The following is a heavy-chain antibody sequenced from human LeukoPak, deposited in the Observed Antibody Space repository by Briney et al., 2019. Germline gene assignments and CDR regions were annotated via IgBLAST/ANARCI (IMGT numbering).Heavy chain of an antibody. Sequence: ASVKVSCKASGGTFSSYAISWVRQAPGQGLEWMGGIIPIFGTANYAQKFQGRVTITADESTSTAYMELSSLRSEDTAVYYCARDYFGAAAVQTLDAFDIWGQGTMVTVSS. CDR1: GGTFSSYA. V-gene: IGHV1-69*13. CDR3: ARDYFGAAAVQTLDAFDI. CDR2: IIPIFGTA. J-gene: IGHJ3*02. D-gene: IGHD6-13*01.